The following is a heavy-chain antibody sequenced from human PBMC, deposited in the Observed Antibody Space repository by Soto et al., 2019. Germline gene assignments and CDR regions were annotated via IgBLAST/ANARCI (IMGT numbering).Heavy chain of an antibody. V-gene: IGHV3-30*18. CDR2: ISYDGSNK. Sequence: PGGSLRLSCAASGFTFSSYGMHWVRQAPGKGLEWVAVISYDGSNKYYADSVKGRFTISRDNSKNTLYLQMNSLRAEDTAVYYCAKDEGSGYYLDYWGQGTLVTVSS. CDR1: GFTFSSYG. J-gene: IGHJ4*02. CDR3: AKDEGSGYYLDY. D-gene: IGHD3-3*01.